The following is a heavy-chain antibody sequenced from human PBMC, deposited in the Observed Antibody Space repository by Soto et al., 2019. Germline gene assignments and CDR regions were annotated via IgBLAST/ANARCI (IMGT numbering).Heavy chain of an antibody. Sequence: QVQLQESGPGLVKPSETLSLTCTVSGGSISSYYWSWIRQPPGKGLEWIGYIYYSGSTNYNPSLNSRLTIPVDTSQYQLSVRLSPATAADTALYDCARFNWDSAPWARGPLVTVPP. V-gene: IGHV4-59*08. CDR3: ARFNWDSAP. CDR2: IYYSGST. CDR1: GGSISSYY. J-gene: IGHJ2*01.